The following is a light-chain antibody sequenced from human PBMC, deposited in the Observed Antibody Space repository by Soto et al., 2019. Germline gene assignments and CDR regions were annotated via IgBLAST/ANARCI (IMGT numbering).Light chain of an antibody. CDR3: QQRSNWPPVT. J-gene: IGKJ4*01. V-gene: IGKV3-11*01. CDR1: QSVSSY. CDR2: DAS. Sequence: EIVLTQSPATLSLSPGERATLSCRASQSVSSYLAWYQQKPGQAPRLLIYDASNRATGIPARFSGSGSGPDFALTISSLEPEDFAIYYCQQRSNWPPVTFGGGTKVEMK.